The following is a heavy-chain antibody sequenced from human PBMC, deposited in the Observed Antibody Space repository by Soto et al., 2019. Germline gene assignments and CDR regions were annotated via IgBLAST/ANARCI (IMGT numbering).Heavy chain of an antibody. Sequence: SETLSLTCTVSGGSISSYYWSWIRQPPGKGLEWIGYIYYSGSTNYNPSLKSRVTISVDTSKNQFSLKLRSVTAADTAVYYCVRQRHYRRFDPWGQGSLGTVCS. CDR1: GGSISSYY. CDR2: IYYSGST. D-gene: IGHD3-10*01. V-gene: IGHV4-59*01. J-gene: IGHJ5*02. CDR3: VRQRHYRRFDP.